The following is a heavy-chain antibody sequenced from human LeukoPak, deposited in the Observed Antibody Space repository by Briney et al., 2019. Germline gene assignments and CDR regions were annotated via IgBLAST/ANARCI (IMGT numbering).Heavy chain of an antibody. D-gene: IGHD5-12*01. J-gene: IGHJ6*02. Sequence: SQTLSLTCAISGDSVSSNSAAWNWIRQSPSRGLEWLGRTYYRSKWYNDYAVSVKSRITINPDTSKNQFSLQLSSVTPEDTAVYYCARGVRDYRGYPYYYCGMDVWGQGTTVTVSS. V-gene: IGHV6-1*01. CDR2: TYYRSKWYN. CDR1: GDSVSSNSAA. CDR3: ARGVRDYRGYPYYYCGMDV.